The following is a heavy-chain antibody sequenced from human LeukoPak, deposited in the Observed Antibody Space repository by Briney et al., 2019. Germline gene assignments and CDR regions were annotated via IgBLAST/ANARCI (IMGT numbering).Heavy chain of an antibody. Sequence: GTSVKVSCKASGFTFTSSAVQWVGQARGQRLEWIGWIVVGSGNTNYAQKFQERVTITRDMSTSTAYMELSSLRSEDTAVYYCAAAELRYFDWFAFDIWGQGTMVTVSS. V-gene: IGHV1-58*01. CDR1: GFTFTSSA. CDR2: IVVGSGNT. CDR3: AAAELRYFDWFAFDI. J-gene: IGHJ3*02. D-gene: IGHD3-9*01.